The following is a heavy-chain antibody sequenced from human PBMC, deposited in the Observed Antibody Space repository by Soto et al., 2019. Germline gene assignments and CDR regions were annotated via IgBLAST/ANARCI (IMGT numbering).Heavy chain of an antibody. CDR1: GFAFSNYA. CDR2: ISRSGNVI. J-gene: IGHJ4*02. V-gene: IGHV3-23*01. D-gene: IGHD4-17*01. CDR3: AKDPNGDYIGAFDD. Sequence: EVQLLESGGDLVQPGGSLRLSCAASGFAFSNYAVTWVRQAQGKGLEWVSSISRSGNVIYYADSVKGRFIISRDNSKNTLYLQMNSLRDEDTAMYYCAKDPNGDYIGAFDDWGQGTLVTVSS.